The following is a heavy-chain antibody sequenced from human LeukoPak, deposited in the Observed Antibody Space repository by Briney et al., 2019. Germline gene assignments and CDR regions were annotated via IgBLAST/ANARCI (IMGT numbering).Heavy chain of an antibody. CDR3: AKDPEYYYGSGSYDY. CDR1: GFTVSSNY. V-gene: IGHV3-66*01. CDR2: IYSGGTT. D-gene: IGHD3-10*01. J-gene: IGHJ4*02. Sequence: PGGSLRLSCAASGFTVSSNYMSWVRQAPGKGLEWVSIIYSGGTTYYADSVKGRFTISRDNSKNTLYLQVNSLRAEDTAVYYCAKDPEYYYGSGSYDYWGQGTLVTVSS.